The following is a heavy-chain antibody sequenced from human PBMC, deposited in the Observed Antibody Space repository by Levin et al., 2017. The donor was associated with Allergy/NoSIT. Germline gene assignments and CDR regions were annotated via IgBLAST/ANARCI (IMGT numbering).Heavy chain of an antibody. CDR2: VSWNSDTR. D-gene: IGHD3-10*01. CDR1: GFTFDNHA. J-gene: IGHJ4*02. CDR3: AKENPGENYGWRD. Sequence: QRGESLKISCAASGFTFDNHAMHWVRQAPGKGLEWVSGVSWNSDTRAYAPSVEGRFIISRDNTRNSLYLQMNSLRVEDTALYFCAKENPGENYGWRDWGQGTLVTVSS. V-gene: IGHV3-9*01.